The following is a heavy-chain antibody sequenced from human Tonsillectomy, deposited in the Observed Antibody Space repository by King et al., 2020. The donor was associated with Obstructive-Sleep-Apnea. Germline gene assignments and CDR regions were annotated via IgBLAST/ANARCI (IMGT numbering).Heavy chain of an antibody. CDR3: ARGELGDYDS. J-gene: IGHJ4*02. CDR1: GYSISRGYY. V-gene: IGHV4-38-2*02. D-gene: IGHD7-27*01. Sequence: VQLQESGPGMVKPSETLSLTCTVFGYSISRGYYWGWLRQPPGKGREGLGSIHESRDTDYNPSLKSRLTISVDSSRNQFFLRLSSVTAADTAVYYCARGELGDYDSWGQGILVTVPS. CDR2: IHESRDT.